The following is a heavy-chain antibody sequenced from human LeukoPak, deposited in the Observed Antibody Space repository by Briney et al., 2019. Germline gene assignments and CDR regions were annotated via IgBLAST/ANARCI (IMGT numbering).Heavy chain of an antibody. J-gene: IGHJ6*03. D-gene: IGHD3-10*01. V-gene: IGHV3-30*02. CDR1: GFTFNTYG. Sequence: PGGSLRLSCAASGFTFNTYGMHWVRQAPGKGLEWVAFIRYDGSDKYYADSVKGRFTISRDNSKNTLSLQMNSLRPEDTAVYYCTRAGGLVRGVHYYYYMDVWGKGTTVTISS. CDR2: IRYDGSDK. CDR3: TRAGGLVRGVHYYYYMDV.